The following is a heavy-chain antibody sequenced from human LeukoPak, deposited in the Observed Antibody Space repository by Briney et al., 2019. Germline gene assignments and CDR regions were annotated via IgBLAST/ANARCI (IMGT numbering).Heavy chain of an antibody. J-gene: IGHJ4*02. Sequence: SETLSLTCTVQGGSLSGAYWTWIRQPPGKGLEWIGEINHTGSTNYNPSLKSRVTISLDTSKNQFSLKLTSVTAADTAMYYCARRKAKTPNYFDYWGQGALVTVSS. CDR3: ARRKAKTPNYFDY. V-gene: IGHV4-34*01. CDR2: INHTGST. CDR1: GGSLSGAY.